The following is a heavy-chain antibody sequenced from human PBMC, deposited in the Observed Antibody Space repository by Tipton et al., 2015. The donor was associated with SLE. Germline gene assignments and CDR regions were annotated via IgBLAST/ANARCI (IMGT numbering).Heavy chain of an antibody. D-gene: IGHD3-22*01. Sequence: TLSLTCAVYGGSFSGYYWSWIRQPPGKGLEWIGEINHSGSTNYNPSLKSRVTISVDTSKNQFSLKLSSVTAADMAVYYCARGSITMIVGNWFDPWGQGTLVIVSS. V-gene: IGHV4-34*01. CDR3: ARGSITMIVGNWFDP. CDR2: INHSGST. CDR1: GGSFSGYY. J-gene: IGHJ5*02.